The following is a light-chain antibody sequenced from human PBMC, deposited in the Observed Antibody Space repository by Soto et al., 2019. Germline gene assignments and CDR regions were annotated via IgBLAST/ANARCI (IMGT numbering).Light chain of an antibody. Sequence: QSVLTQPRSVSASPGQSVTISCTGISSDVGGYNYVSWYQQHPGKAPKLMVYDVSKRPSGVPDRFSGSKSGNTASLTISGLQAEDEADYYCCSYAGSYAVVFGGGTKVTVL. CDR2: DVS. CDR1: SSDVGGYNY. J-gene: IGLJ2*01. CDR3: CSYAGSYAVV. V-gene: IGLV2-11*01.